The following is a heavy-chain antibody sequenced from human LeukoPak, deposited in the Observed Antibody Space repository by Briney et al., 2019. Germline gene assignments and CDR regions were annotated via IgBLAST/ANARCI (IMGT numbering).Heavy chain of an antibody. CDR2: INTNTGKP. CDR3: ARSEYYYNLGSYFSGWLDP. V-gene: IGHV7-4-1*02. D-gene: IGHD3-10*01. Sequence: ASVKVSCKASGYTFANYPMNWVRQAPGQGLEWLGRINTNTGKPTYAQGFKGRFVFSLDTSVSTAYLQISSLKAEDTAVYYCARSEYYYNLGSYFSGWLDPWGQGALVTVSS. CDR1: GYTFANYP. J-gene: IGHJ5*02.